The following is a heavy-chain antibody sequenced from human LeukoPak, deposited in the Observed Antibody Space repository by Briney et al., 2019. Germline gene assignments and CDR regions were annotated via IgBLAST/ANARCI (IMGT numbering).Heavy chain of an antibody. J-gene: IGHJ5*02. CDR1: GYTFTSYH. CDR2: INPSGGGT. D-gene: IGHD2-15*01. V-gene: IGHV1-46*01. Sequence: ASVKVSCKASGYTFTSYHIHWVRQAPGQGLEWMGIINPSGGGTRYAQKFQGRVTMTRDTSTSTFYMELSSLRSDDTAVYYCARGNEGYCSGGSCYVGAWFDPWGQGTRVTVSS. CDR3: ARGNEGYCSGGSCYVGAWFDP.